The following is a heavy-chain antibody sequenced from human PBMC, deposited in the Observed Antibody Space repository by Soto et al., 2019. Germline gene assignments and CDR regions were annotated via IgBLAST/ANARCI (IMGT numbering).Heavy chain of an antibody. CDR1: GGSISRSSYY. Sequence: SETLSLTCTVSGGSISRSSYYWGWIRQPPGKGLEWIGSIYYSGSTYYNPSLKSRVTISVDTSKNQFSLKLSSVTAADTAVYYCASESRGYDILTGYSPFDYWGQGTLVTVSS. J-gene: IGHJ4*02. CDR2: IYYSGST. CDR3: ASESRGYDILTGYSPFDY. V-gene: IGHV4-39*01. D-gene: IGHD3-9*01.